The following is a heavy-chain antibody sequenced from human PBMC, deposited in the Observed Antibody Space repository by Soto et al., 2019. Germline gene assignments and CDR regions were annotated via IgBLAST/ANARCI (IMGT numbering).Heavy chain of an antibody. J-gene: IGHJ4*02. CDR1: GFTVSSKF. V-gene: IGHV3-53*01. CDR2: IYSGGST. D-gene: IGHD3-10*01. CDR3: ARASGDYYGSGRIDC. Sequence: EVQLVESGGGLIQPGGSLRLSCAASGFTVSSKFMSWVRQAPGKGLEWVSVIYSGGSTYYADSMKGRFTISRDTSNNTLDLQMNRLRAEDTVVYYCARASGDYYGSGRIDCWGQGALVTVSS.